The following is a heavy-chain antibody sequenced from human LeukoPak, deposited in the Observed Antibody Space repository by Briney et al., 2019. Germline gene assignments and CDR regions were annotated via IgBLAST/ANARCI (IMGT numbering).Heavy chain of an antibody. Sequence: PGGSLRLSCAASRFIFNNYGMHWVRQAPGKGLEWMAAISYDGSKNYYADSVKGRFAISRDNSKNTLYLQINSLRAEDTAMYYCVKDRRWPTPEAVAEGCFDNWGQGTLVTVST. V-gene: IGHV3-30*18. CDR1: RFIFNNYG. J-gene: IGHJ4*02. D-gene: IGHD6-19*01. CDR3: VKDRRWPTPEAVAEGCFDN. CDR2: ISYDGSKN.